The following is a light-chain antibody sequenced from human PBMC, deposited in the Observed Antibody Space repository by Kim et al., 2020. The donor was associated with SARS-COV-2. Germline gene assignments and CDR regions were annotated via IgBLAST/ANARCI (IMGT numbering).Light chain of an antibody. CDR2: DAS. J-gene: IGKJ4*01. CDR3: QQYDNLPLLS. Sequence: VGDRDAIACKRRQDIGNYLNWDQQKPGNATRLLIYDASNLDAGVPSRFSGSGSGTEFTFTISGLQPEDIATYYCQQYDNLPLLSFGGGTKVDIK. CDR1: QDIGNY. V-gene: IGKV1-33*01.